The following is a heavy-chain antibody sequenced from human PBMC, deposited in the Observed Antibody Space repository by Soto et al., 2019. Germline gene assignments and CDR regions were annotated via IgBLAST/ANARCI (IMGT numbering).Heavy chain of an antibody. CDR2: TRNKANSYTT. D-gene: IGHD5-12*01. Sequence: EVQLVESGGGLVQPGGSLRLSCAASGFTFSAHYMDWVRQAPGKGLEWVGRTRNKANSYTTEYAASVKGRFTISIDDSKCSLYLQMTSLKTEDTAVYYCARVGPSGYDSLRCYYYYFMDVWGKVTTVTVSS. CDR1: GFTFSAHY. J-gene: IGHJ6*03. CDR3: ARVGPSGYDSLRCYYYYFMDV. V-gene: IGHV3-72*01.